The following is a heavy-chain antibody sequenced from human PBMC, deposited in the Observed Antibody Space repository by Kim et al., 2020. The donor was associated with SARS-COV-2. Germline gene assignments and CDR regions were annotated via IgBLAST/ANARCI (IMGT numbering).Heavy chain of an antibody. J-gene: IGHJ6*02. Sequence: GESLKISCKGSGYSFTSYWISWVRQMPGKGLEWMGRIDPSDSYTNYSPSFQGHVTISADKSISTAYLQWSSLKASDTAMYYCARQEGPWGYSSSLGGASETYYYYGMDVWGQGTTVTVSS. CDR2: IDPSDSYT. V-gene: IGHV5-10-1*01. D-gene: IGHD6-6*01. CDR1: GYSFTSYW. CDR3: ARQEGPWGYSSSLGGASETYYYYGMDV.